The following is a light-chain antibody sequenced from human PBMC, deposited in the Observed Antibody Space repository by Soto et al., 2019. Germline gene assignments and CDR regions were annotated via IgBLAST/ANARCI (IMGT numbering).Light chain of an antibody. CDR2: SNN. CDR3: AAWDDSLNGPGVV. J-gene: IGLJ2*01. Sequence: QSVLTQPPSASGTPGQRVTISCSGSSSNIGSNTVNWYQHLPGTAPKRLIYSNNQRPSGVPDRFSGSKSGTSASLAISGLQSEDEADYYCAAWDDSLNGPGVVFGGGTQLTVL. V-gene: IGLV1-44*01. CDR1: SSNIGSNT.